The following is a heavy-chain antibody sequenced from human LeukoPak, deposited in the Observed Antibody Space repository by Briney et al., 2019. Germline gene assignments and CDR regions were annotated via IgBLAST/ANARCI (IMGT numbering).Heavy chain of an antibody. Sequence: GGSLRLSCAASGFTFSNYGMNWVRQAPGKGLEWVSAISGSGGSTYYADSVKGRFTISRDNSKNTLYLQMNSLRAEDTAVYYCAKNSLGAATPFDYWGQGTLVTVSS. CDR1: GFTFSNYG. CDR3: AKNSLGAATPFDY. CDR2: ISGSGGST. V-gene: IGHV3-23*01. D-gene: IGHD3-3*01. J-gene: IGHJ4*02.